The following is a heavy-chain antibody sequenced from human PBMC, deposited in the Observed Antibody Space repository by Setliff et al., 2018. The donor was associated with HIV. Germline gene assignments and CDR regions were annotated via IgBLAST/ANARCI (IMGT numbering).Heavy chain of an antibody. D-gene: IGHD5-12*01. V-gene: IGHV3-30*03. Sequence: PGGSLRLSCVASGFTFSRHGMHWVRQAPGKGLEWVAAISVDGSTKYYLDSTKGRFTISRDNSKNTLYLQMNSLRPEDTAAYHCARWGPIDAYNDYYFDSWGQGTQVTVSS. J-gene: IGHJ4*02. CDR1: GFTFSRHG. CDR3: ARWGPIDAYNDYYFDS. CDR2: ISVDGSTK.